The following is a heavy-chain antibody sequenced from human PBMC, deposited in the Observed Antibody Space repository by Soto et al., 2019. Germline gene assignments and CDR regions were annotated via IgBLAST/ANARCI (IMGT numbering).Heavy chain of an antibody. V-gene: IGHV4-39*07. Sequence: PSETLSLTCTVSGGSISSSSYYWGWIRQPPGRGLEWIGSIYYSGSTNYNPSLKSRVTISVDTSKNQFSLKLSSVTAADTAVYYCARVTGDSVYYGMDVWGQGTTVTVSS. D-gene: IGHD2-21*02. CDR1: GGSISSSSYY. CDR2: IYYSGST. J-gene: IGHJ6*02. CDR3: ARVTGDSVYYGMDV.